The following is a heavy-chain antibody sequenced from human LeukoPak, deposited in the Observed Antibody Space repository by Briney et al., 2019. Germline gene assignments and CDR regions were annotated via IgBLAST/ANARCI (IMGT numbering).Heavy chain of an antibody. Sequence: GGSLRLSCAASGFTFSRYSMNWVRQAPGKGLKWLSYISSSSATKYHADSVKGRFTISRDNAKNSLYLQMNSLRAEDTGVYYCARWNLGSDYWGQGTLVTVSS. V-gene: IGHV3-48*04. CDR2: ISSSSATK. J-gene: IGHJ4*02. D-gene: IGHD1-1*01. CDR3: ARWNLGSDY. CDR1: GFTFSRYS.